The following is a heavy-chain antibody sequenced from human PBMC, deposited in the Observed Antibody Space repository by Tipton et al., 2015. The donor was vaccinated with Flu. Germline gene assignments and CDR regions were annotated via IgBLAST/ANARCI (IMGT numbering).Heavy chain of an antibody. V-gene: IGHV5-51*01. J-gene: IGHJ3*02. CDR1: GYRFTSYW. CDR3: ARASRPSTFDI. CDR2: IYPADSNT. Sequence: QLVQSGAEVKKPGESLKISCKGSGYRFTSYWIGWVRQMPGKGLEWMGVIYPADSNTRYSPSFQGQVTISADKSITTAYLQWSSLKVSDPAMFYCARASRPSTFDIWGQGTMVTVSS. D-gene: IGHD1-1*01.